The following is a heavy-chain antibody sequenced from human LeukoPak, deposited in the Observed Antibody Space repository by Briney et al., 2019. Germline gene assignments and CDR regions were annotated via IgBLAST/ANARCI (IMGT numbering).Heavy chain of an antibody. CDR1: GSRFTSYW. CDR3: ARHRGYSYGYVPFDY. Sequence: GESLKISCKGSGSRFTSYWIGWVRQMPGKGLEGMGIIYPGDSDTRYSPSFQGQVTISADKSISTAYLQWSSLKASDTAMYCCARHRGYSYGYVPFDYWGQGTLVTVSS. CDR2: IYPGDSDT. D-gene: IGHD5-18*01. V-gene: IGHV5-51*01. J-gene: IGHJ4*02.